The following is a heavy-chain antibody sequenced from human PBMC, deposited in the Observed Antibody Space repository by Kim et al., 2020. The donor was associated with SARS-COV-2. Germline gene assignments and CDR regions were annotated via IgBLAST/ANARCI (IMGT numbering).Heavy chain of an antibody. Sequence: GGSLRLSCTASGFTFGDYAMHWVRRAPGKGLEWVSGISWNSGTIAYVDSVKGRFTIYRDELKRTLYLQMNSLSPEDTALYYCAKDRGLYYYEYSGHYPYGRDIWSQGTMVSVSS. D-gene: IGHD3-16*01. J-gene: IGHJ6*02. CDR2: ISWNSGTI. CDR3: AKDRGLYYYEYSGHYPYGRDI. CDR1: GFTFGDYA. V-gene: IGHV3-9*01.